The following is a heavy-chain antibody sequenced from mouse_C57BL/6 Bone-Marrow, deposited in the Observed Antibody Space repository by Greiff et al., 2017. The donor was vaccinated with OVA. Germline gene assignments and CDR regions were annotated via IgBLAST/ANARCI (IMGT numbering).Heavy chain of an antibody. D-gene: IGHD1-1*01. CDR2: ILPSIGRT. CDR1: DSEVFPIAY. J-gene: IGHJ3*01. Sequence: QVQLKQSGSELRSPGSSVKLSCKDFDSEVFPIAYMSWVRQKPGHGFEWIGGILPSIGRTIYGEKFEDKATLDADTLSNTAYLELNSLTSEDSAIYYCARNYYGSSPWFAYWGQGTLVTVSA. V-gene: IGHV15-2*01. CDR3: ARNYYGSSPWFAY.